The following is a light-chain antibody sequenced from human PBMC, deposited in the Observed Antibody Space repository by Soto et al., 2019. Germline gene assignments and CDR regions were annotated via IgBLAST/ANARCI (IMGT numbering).Light chain of an antibody. CDR2: DAS. V-gene: IGKV1-39*01. Sequence: DIQMTQSPSSLSASVGDRVTITCRASQSISSYLNWYQQKPGKAPKLLIFDASSLQSGVPSRFSGSGSGTDFTLTISSLQPEDFATYYCQQSYRTPLTFGGGTKVDIK. CDR1: QSISSY. CDR3: QQSYRTPLT. J-gene: IGKJ4*01.